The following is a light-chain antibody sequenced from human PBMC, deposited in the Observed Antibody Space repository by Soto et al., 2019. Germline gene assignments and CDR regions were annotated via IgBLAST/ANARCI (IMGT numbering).Light chain of an antibody. CDR3: QQSYDMPST. CDR2: AAS. CDR1: QSISSY. J-gene: IGKJ1*01. Sequence: DIQMTQSPSSLSASVGDRVTITCRASQSISSYLNWYQQKPGKAPKLLIYAASSLQSGVPSRFSGSGSGTDFTLAINSLQPEDFAGYHCQQSYDMPSTFGQGTKVEVK. V-gene: IGKV1-39*01.